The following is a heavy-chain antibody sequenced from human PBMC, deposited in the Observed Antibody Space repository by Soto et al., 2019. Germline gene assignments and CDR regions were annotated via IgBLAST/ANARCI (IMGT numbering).Heavy chain of an antibody. Sequence: VQLVESGGGLVQPGGSLRLSCAASGFSFTSYWMHWVRQAPGKGLVWVTRINTDGSSTSYADSGKGRFTISRDNAKNTLFLQVNSLRVEDTAIYYCAKRELNSTGLFHWGQGTVVRVSS. CDR1: GFSFTSYW. J-gene: IGHJ4*02. CDR2: INTDGSST. V-gene: IGHV3-74*01. D-gene: IGHD1-26*01. CDR3: AKRELNSTGLFH.